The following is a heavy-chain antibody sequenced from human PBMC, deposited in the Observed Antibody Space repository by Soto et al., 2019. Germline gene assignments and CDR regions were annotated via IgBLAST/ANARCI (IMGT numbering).Heavy chain of an antibody. D-gene: IGHD2-15*01. CDR3: AREGCSGGSCYFDY. CDR1: GGTFSSYT. J-gene: IGHJ4*02. CDR2: IIPILGIA. Sequence: QVQLVQSGAEVKKPGSSVKVSCKASGGTFSSYTISWVRQAPGQGLEWMGRIIPILGIANYAQKFQGRVTITADKSTSTAYMELSNLRSEDTAVYYCAREGCSGGSCYFDYWGQGTLVTVSS. V-gene: IGHV1-69*08.